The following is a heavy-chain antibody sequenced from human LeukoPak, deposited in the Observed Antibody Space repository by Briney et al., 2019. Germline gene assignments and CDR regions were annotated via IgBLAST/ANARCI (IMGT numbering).Heavy chain of an antibody. V-gene: IGHV3-23*01. J-gene: IGHJ6*03. CDR3: AKATANYYYYYMDV. Sequence: GGSLRLSCAASGFTFSSYAMSWVRQAPGKGLEWVSAILGSGGSTYYADSVKGRFTISRDNSKNTLYLRMNTLRAEDTAVYYCAKATANYYYYYMDVWGKGTTVTVSS. CDR2: ILGSGGST. D-gene: IGHD5-18*01. CDR1: GFTFSSYA.